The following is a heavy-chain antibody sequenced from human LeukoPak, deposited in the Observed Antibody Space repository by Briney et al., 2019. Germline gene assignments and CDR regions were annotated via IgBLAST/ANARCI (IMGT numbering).Heavy chain of an antibody. CDR3: ARVRTFYGDADY. J-gene: IGHJ4*02. D-gene: IGHD4-17*01. CDR2: IYYSGST. V-gene: IGHV4-59*01. CDR1: GGSISSYY. Sequence: SETLSLTCTVSGGSISSYYWSWIRQPPGKGLEWIGYIYYSGSTNYNPSLKSRVTISVDTSKNQFSLKLSSVTAADTAVYYCARVRTFYGDADYWRQGTLVTVSS.